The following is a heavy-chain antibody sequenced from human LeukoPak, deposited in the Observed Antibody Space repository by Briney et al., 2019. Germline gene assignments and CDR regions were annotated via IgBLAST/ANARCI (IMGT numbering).Heavy chain of an antibody. CDR1: GFTLSSYS. D-gene: IGHD4-17*01. CDR3: ARGGYGDYRYDY. CDR2: ISSSSSYI. Sequence: GGSLRLSCAASGFTLSSYSMNWVRQAPGKGLEWVSSISSSSSYIYYADSVKGRFTISRDNAKNSLYLQMNSLRAEDTALYYCARGGYGDYRYDYWGQGTLVTVSS. V-gene: IGHV3-21*04. J-gene: IGHJ4*02.